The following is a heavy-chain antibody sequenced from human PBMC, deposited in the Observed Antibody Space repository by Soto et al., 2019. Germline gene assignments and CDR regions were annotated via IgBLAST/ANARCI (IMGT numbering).Heavy chain of an antibody. CDR1: GFTVSSNY. CDR2: IYSGGST. Sequence: GGSLRLSCAASGFTVSSNYMSWVRQAPGKGLEWVSVIYSGGSTYYADSVKGRFIISRDDSKNTLFLQMNSLRAEDTAVYYCATAKLLLPWLFDYWGQGSLVTVSS. V-gene: IGHV3-66*01. J-gene: IGHJ4*02. CDR3: ATAKLLLPWLFDY. D-gene: IGHD2-15*01.